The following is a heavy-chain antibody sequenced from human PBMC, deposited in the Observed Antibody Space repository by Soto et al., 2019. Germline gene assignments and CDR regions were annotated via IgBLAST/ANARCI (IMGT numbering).Heavy chain of an antibody. V-gene: IGHV3-48*01. Sequence: PGGSLRLSCVASGFTFPAYTMNWVRQAPGKGLEWLSYIDSSSSTIYYADSVKGRFTISRDNAKNSLYLQMNSLRAEDTAVYYYAYFPGYWGQGTLVTVSS. J-gene: IGHJ4*02. CDR1: GFTFPAYT. D-gene: IGHD1-26*01. CDR3: AYFPGY. CDR2: IDSSSSTI.